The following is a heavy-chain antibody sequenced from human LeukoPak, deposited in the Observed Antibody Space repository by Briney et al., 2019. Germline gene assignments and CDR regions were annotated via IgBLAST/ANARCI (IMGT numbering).Heavy chain of an antibody. CDR2: IYYSGST. Sequence: SETLSLTCTVSGGSISSGDYYWSWIRQPPGKGLEWIVYIYYSGSTYYNPSLKSRLTISVDTSKNQFSLKLSSVTAADTAVYYCASLGVYDFWSGFGWFDPWGQGTLATVSS. CDR1: GGSISSGDYY. V-gene: IGHV4-30-4*02. CDR3: ASLGVYDFWSGFGWFDP. J-gene: IGHJ5*02. D-gene: IGHD3/OR15-3a*01.